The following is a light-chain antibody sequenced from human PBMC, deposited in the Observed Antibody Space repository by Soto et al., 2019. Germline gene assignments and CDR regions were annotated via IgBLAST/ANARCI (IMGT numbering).Light chain of an antibody. CDR2: GAS. CDR3: QEYNSWPPTYT. J-gene: IGKJ2*01. V-gene: IGKV3-15*01. Sequence: EIKLTQSPATLSVSPGERATLSCRASQSVKSEVAWYQQKPGQAPRLLIYGASTRATGIPARFSGSGSGTEFTLIISSLQSEDFAVYFCQEYNSWPPTYTFGQGTKLEIK. CDR1: QSVKSE.